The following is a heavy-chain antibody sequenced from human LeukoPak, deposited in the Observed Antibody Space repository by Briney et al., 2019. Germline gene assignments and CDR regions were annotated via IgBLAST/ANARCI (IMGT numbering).Heavy chain of an antibody. CDR2: ISAYTGNT. J-gene: IGHJ6*03. CDR3: ARASGSYYYYYYMDV. V-gene: IGHV1-18*01. D-gene: IGHD1-26*01. Sequence: ASVKVSCKASGYTFTSYGISWVRQVPGQGLEWMGWISAYTGNTNYAQNLQGRVTMTTDTSTSTAYMELRSLRSDDTAVYYCARASGSYYYYYYMDVWGKGTTVTVSS. CDR1: GYTFTSYG.